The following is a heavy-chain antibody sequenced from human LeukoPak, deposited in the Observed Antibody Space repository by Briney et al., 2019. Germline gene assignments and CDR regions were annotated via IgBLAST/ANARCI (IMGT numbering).Heavy chain of an antibody. CDR1: GFTFTTYW. CDR3: AKVAKYYYGSETYEH. CDR2: IKQDGTEK. J-gene: IGHJ1*01. V-gene: IGHV3-7*01. Sequence: AGGSLRLSCAASGFTFTTYWMSWVRQAPGKGLEWVANIKQDGTEKYYVDSVKGRFTISRDNAKNSLYLQMNSLRVEDTAVYYCAKVAKYYYGSETYEHWGQGTPVTASS. D-gene: IGHD3-10*01.